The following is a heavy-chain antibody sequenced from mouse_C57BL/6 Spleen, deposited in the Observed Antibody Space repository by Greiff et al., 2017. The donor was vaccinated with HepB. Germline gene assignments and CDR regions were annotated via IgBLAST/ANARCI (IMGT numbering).Heavy chain of an antibody. Sequence: EVQGVESGGGLVKPGGSLKLSCAASGFTFSSYAMSWVRQTPEKRLEWVATISDGGSYTYYPDNVKGRFTISRDNAKNNLYLQMSHLKSEDTAMYYCARDGGLGRFAYWGQGTLVTVSA. CDR2: ISDGGSYT. J-gene: IGHJ3*01. D-gene: IGHD4-1*01. V-gene: IGHV5-4*01. CDR3: ARDGGLGRFAY. CDR1: GFTFSSYA.